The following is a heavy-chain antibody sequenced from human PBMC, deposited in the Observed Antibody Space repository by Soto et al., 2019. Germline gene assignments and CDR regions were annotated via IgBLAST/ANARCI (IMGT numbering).Heavy chain of an antibody. CDR1: GFTFSSYS. Sequence: GGSLRLSCAASGFTFSSYSMNWVRQAPGKGLEWVSSISSSSSYIYYADSVKGRFTISKDNAKNSLYLQMNSLRAEDTAVYYCARVDLVFVELWDYYIVYWGQGTLVNVFS. D-gene: IGHD3-10*02. V-gene: IGHV3-21*01. CDR2: ISSSSSYI. J-gene: IGHJ4*02. CDR3: ARVDLVFVELWDYYIVY.